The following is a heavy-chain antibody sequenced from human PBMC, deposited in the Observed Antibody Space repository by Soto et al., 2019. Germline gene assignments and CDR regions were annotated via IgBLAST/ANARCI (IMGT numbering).Heavy chain of an antibody. D-gene: IGHD3-10*01. CDR3: ARGSWGTYGSGSYWLFGSDYYYGMDV. V-gene: IGHV1-46*01. CDR2: INPSGGST. J-gene: IGHJ6*02. Sequence: GASVKVSCKASGYTFTSYYMHWVRQAPGQGLEWMGIINPSGGSTSYAQKFKGRVTMKRDTSTSTVYMELSSLRSEDTAVYYCARGSWGTYGSGSYWLFGSDYYYGMDVWGQGTTVTVSS. CDR1: GYTFTSYY.